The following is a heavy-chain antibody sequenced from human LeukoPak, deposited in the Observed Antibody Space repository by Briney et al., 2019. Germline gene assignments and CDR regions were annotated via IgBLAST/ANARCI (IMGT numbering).Heavy chain of an antibody. Sequence: GGSLRLSCAASGFTFSSYAMSWVRQAPGKGLEWVSAISGSGGSTYYADSVKGRFTISRDNSKNTLYLQMNSLRAEDTAVYYCATAEYTEPYYDFWSGYSAFDYWGQGTLVTVSS. CDR2: ISGSGGST. V-gene: IGHV3-23*01. J-gene: IGHJ4*02. CDR3: ATAEYTEPYYDFWSGYSAFDY. D-gene: IGHD3-3*01. CDR1: GFTFSSYA.